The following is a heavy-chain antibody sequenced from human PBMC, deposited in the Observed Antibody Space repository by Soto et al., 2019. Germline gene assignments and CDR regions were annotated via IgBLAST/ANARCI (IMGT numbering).Heavy chain of an antibody. D-gene: IGHD2-8*01. CDR2: IAVGSGYT. V-gene: IGHV1-58*01. CDR1: GFTFTSSA. J-gene: IGHJ4*02. Sequence: GASVKVSCKASGFTFTSSAFQWVRQARGQRLEWIGWIAVGSGYTNYAQRFQDRVTLTRDMSTATTYMELSRLTSEDTAIYYCAADATAWQQMVPSDYWGQGTLVTVS. CDR3: AADATAWQQMVPSDY.